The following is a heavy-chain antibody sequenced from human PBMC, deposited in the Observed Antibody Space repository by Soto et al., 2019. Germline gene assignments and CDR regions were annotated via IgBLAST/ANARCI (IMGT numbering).Heavy chain of an antibody. Sequence: EVQLLESGGALAQPGGPLRLSCAASGSTFSAFCMNWVRQAPGKGLEWVSAISRSGDITYYADSVKGRFTISRDNSKNTLYLEMNSLTGDDTAVYYCAKGGFWVHYGMDVWGQGTTVIVSS. CDR2: ISRSGDIT. D-gene: IGHD2-15*01. V-gene: IGHV3-23*01. CDR1: GSTFSAFC. CDR3: AKGGFWVHYGMDV. J-gene: IGHJ6*02.